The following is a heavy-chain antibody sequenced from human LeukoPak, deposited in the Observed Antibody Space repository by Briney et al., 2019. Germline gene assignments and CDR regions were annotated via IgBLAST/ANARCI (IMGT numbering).Heavy chain of an antibody. CDR3: VRRRAENPYYGFDV. CDR1: GGSIGTYY. V-gene: IGHV4-59*08. D-gene: IGHD1-14*01. Sequence: PSETLSLTCTVSGGSIGTYYWTWIRQPPGKGLEWIGYIYYSGSTNYNPSLESRVTISIDTSKKQCSLKLSSVSAADTAVYYCVRRRAENPYYGFDVWGQGTTVTVSS. J-gene: IGHJ6*02. CDR2: IYYSGST.